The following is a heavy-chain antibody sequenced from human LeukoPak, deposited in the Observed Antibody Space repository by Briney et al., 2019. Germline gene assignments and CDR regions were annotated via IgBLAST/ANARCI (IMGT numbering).Heavy chain of an antibody. V-gene: IGHV4-4*07. Sequence: PSETLSLTCTVSGGSISSYYWSWIRQPAGKGLEWIGRIYTSGSTNYNPSLKSRVTMSVDTSKNQFSLKLSSVTAADTAVYYCARGVARSWYGRYYGMDVWGQGTTVTVSS. CDR3: ARGVARSWYGRYYGMDV. CDR1: GGSISSYY. J-gene: IGHJ6*02. CDR2: IYTSGST. D-gene: IGHD6-13*01.